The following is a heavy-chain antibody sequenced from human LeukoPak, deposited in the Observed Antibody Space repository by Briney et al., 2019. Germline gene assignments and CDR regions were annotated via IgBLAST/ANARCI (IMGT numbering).Heavy chain of an antibody. CDR1: GGSISSGGYS. Sequence: SQTLSLTCAVSGGSISSGGYSWSWLRQPPGTGLEWIGYIYHSGSTYYNPSLKSRVTISVDRSKNQFSLKLSSVTAADTAVYYCARGYYYDSRAPGSWFDPWGQGTLVTVSS. J-gene: IGHJ5*02. CDR2: IYHSGST. D-gene: IGHD3-22*01. CDR3: ARGYYYDSRAPGSWFDP. V-gene: IGHV4-30-2*01.